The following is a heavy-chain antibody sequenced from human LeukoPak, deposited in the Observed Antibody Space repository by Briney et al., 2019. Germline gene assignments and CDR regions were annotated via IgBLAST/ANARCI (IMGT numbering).Heavy chain of an antibody. CDR2: IYYSGST. CDR3: ARGHSRYYFDY. J-gene: IGHJ4*02. V-gene: IGHV4-39*07. CDR1: GGSISSSSYY. D-gene: IGHD2-21*01. Sequence: SETLSLTCTVSGGSISSSSYYWGWIRQPPGKGLEWIGSIYYSGSTYYNPSLKSRVTISVDRSKNQFSLKLSSVTAADTAVYYCARGHSRYYFDYWGQGTLVTVSS.